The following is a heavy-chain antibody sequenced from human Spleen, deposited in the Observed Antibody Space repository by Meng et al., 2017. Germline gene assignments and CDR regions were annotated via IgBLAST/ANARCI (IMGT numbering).Heavy chain of an antibody. CDR2: ISYDGSNK. CDR3: AKNLYSSSSSRGTFDI. J-gene: IGHJ3*02. CDR1: GFTFSSYA. V-gene: IGHV3-30*04. D-gene: IGHD6-13*01. Sequence: GESLKISCAASGFTFSSYAMHWVRQAPGKGLEWVAVISYDGSNKYYADSVKGRFTISRDNAKNSLYLQMNSLRAEDTAVYYCAKNLYSSSSSRGTFDIWGQGTMVTVSS.